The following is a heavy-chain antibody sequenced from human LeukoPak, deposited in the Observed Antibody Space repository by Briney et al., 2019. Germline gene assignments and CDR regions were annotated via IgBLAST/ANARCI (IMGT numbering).Heavy chain of an antibody. V-gene: IGHV4-31*03. J-gene: IGHJ4*02. CDR3: ARATKYIGDYVRYYFDY. CDR2: IYYSGST. D-gene: IGHD4-17*01. CDR1: GSSISSGGYY. Sequence: SETLSLTCTVSGSSISSGGYYWSWIRQHPGKGLEWIGYIYYSGSTYYNPSLKSRVTISVDTSKNQFSLKLSSVTAADTAVYYCARATKYIGDYVRYYFDYWGQGTLVTVSS.